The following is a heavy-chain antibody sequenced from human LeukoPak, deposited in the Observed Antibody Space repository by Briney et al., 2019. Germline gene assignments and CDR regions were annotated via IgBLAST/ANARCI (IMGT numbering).Heavy chain of an antibody. J-gene: IGHJ6*02. CDR2: INPNSGGT. CDR1: GYTFTGYY. V-gene: IGHV1-2*02. CDR3: ARDFSGASYYYYYGMDV. Sequence: ASVKVSCKASGYTFTGYYMHWVRQAPGQGLEWMGWINPNSGGTNYAQKFQGGVTMTRDTSISTAYMELSRLRSDDTAVYYCARDFSGASYYYYYGMDVWGQGTTVTVSS. D-gene: IGHD1-26*01.